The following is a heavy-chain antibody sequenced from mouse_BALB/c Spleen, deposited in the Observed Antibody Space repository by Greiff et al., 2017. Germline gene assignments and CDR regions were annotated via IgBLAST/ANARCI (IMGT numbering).Heavy chain of an antibody. Sequence: EVKLMESGGGLVKLGGSLKLSCAASGFTFSSYYMSWVRQTPEKRLELVAAINSNGGSTYYPDTVKGRFTISRDNAKNTLYLQMSSLKSEDTALYYCARQEGSGVYFDYWGQGTTLTVSS. CDR3: ARQEGSGVYFDY. CDR2: INSNGGST. V-gene: IGHV5-6-2*01. CDR1: GFTFSSYY. J-gene: IGHJ2*01. D-gene: IGHD4-1*01.